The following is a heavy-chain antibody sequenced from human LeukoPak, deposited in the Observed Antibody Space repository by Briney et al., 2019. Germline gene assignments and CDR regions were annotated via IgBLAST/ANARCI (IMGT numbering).Heavy chain of an antibody. CDR3: ARRAGAYSHPYDY. J-gene: IGHJ4*02. D-gene: IGHD4/OR15-4a*01. Sequence: PGGSLRLSCAASGFIFSSYEMNWVRQAPGKGLEWVSYISSSGSTIYYADSVKGRFTISRDNAKNSLYLQMNSLRAEDTAVYYCARRAGAYSHPYDYWGQGTLVTVSS. CDR1: GFIFSSYE. CDR2: ISSSGSTI. V-gene: IGHV3-48*03.